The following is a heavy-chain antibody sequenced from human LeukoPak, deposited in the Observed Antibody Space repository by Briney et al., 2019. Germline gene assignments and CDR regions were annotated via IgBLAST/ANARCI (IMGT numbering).Heavy chain of an antibody. CDR3: TREEVRAPLDN. Sequence: SGRSLRLSCAASGFTFSTYGMHWVRQAPGKGLEWVALIYYDGSNKYYADSVKGRFTVSRDSSKNTLYLQMNILRAEDTGIYYCTREEVRAPLDNWGQGTLVTVSS. CDR2: IYYDGSNK. J-gene: IGHJ4*02. D-gene: IGHD3-10*01. V-gene: IGHV3-33*01. CDR1: GFTFSTYG.